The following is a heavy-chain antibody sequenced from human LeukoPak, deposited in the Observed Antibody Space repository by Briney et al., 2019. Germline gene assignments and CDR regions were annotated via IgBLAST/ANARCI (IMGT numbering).Heavy chain of an antibody. CDR3: ARGYYYGMDV. CDR1: GGSFSGYY. J-gene: IGHJ6*04. Sequence: SETLSLTCAVYGGSFSGYYWSWIRQPPGKGLEWIGEINRSGSTNYNPSLKSRVTISVDTSKNQFTLKLSSVTAADTAVYYCARGYYYGMDVWGKGTTVTVSS. CDR2: INRSGST. V-gene: IGHV4-34*01.